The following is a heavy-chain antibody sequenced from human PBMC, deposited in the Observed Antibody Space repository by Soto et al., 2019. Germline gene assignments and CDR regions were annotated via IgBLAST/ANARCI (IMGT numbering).Heavy chain of an antibody. V-gene: IGHV4-30-4*01. J-gene: IGHJ5*02. Sequence: QVQLQESGPGLVKPSQTLSLTCTVSGGSISSGDYYWSWIRQPPGKGLEWIGYIYYSGSTYYNPSIKSRVTISVDTSTNQFSLKRSSVTAADTAVYYCAREGLFGVARWFDPWGQGTLVTVSS. D-gene: IGHD3-3*01. CDR1: GGSISSGDYY. CDR2: IYYSGST. CDR3: AREGLFGVARWFDP.